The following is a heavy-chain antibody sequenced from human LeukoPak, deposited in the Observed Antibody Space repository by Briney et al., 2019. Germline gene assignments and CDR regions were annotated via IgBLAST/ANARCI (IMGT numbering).Heavy chain of an antibody. V-gene: IGHV1-69*13. J-gene: IGHJ4*02. Sequence: ASVKVSCKASGYTFTRYAISWVRQAPGQGLEWMGGIIPIFGTANYAQKFQGRVTITADESTSTAYMELSSLRSEDTAVYYCASSKAVGSRFDYWGQGTLVTVSS. D-gene: IGHD3-10*01. CDR2: IIPIFGTA. CDR3: ASSKAVGSRFDY. CDR1: GYTFTRYA.